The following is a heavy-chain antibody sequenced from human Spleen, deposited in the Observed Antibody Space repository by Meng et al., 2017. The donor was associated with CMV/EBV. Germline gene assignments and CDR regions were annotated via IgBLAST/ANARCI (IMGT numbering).Heavy chain of an antibody. V-gene: IGHV1-46*01. CDR1: GYTFTSYY. D-gene: IGHD3-10*01. CDR2: INPSGGGT. Sequence: ASVKVSCKASGYTFTSYYMHWVRQAPGQGLEWMGIINPSGGGTNLPQNFQGRVTMTRDTSTSTVYMELSSLGSEDTAVYYCARDRGSGSYLSYYYSAMDVWGQGTTVTVSS. J-gene: IGHJ6*02. CDR3: ARDRGSGSYLSYYYSAMDV.